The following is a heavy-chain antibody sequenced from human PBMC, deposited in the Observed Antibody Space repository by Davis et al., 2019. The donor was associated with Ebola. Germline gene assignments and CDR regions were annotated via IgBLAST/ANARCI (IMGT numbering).Heavy chain of an antibody. J-gene: IGHJ2*01. CDR3: AQTRYYDSSGTVGYFDL. Sequence: SGPTLVKPTQTLTLTCTLSGFSFSTREVGVAWIRQPPGKALEWLALIYCDDDKRYNPSLKSRLTITKDTSKNQVVLTLADMEALDTGTYYCAQTRYYDSSGTVGYFDLWGRGTLVTVSS. CDR2: IYCDDDK. D-gene: IGHD3-22*01. CDR1: GFSFSTREVG. V-gene: IGHV2-5*02.